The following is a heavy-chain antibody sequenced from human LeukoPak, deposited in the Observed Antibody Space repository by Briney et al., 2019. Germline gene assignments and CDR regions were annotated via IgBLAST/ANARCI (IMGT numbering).Heavy chain of an antibody. CDR1: GGSISSSDYY. V-gene: IGHV4-39*01. Sequence: KPSETLSLTGTVSGGSISSSDYYWGWIPQPPGEGLEWIGYIYYSGSTYYNPSLKSRVTISVDTSKNQFSVKMYSMTAADTAVFYCARHRGWGFGSYFDYWGRGTLVTVSS. J-gene: IGHJ4*02. CDR3: ARHRGWGFGSYFDY. D-gene: IGHD6-19*01. CDR2: IYYSGST.